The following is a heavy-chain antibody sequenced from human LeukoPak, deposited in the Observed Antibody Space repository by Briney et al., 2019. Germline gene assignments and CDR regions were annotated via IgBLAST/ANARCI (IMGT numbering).Heavy chain of an antibody. V-gene: IGHV3-30*02. CDR2: IRYDGSNK. D-gene: IGHD3-3*01. Sequence: PGGSLRLSCAASGFTFSSYGMHWVRQAPGKGLEWVAFIRYDGSNKYYADSVKGRFTISRDNSKNTLYLQMNSLRAEDTAVYYCARMGDPEWLYTYYYYYMDVWGKGTTVTISS. CDR3: ARMGDPEWLYTYYYYYMDV. CDR1: GFTFSSYG. J-gene: IGHJ6*03.